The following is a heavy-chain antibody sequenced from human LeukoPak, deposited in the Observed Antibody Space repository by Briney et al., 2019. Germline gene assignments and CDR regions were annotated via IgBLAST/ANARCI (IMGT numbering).Heavy chain of an antibody. Sequence: PSETLSLTCAVSGGSISSSNWWSWVRQPPGKGLEWIGQINHSGSTNYNPSLKSRVTISVDTSKNQFSLKLSSVTAADTAVYYCARHGYCSSTSCYKAAEYYWGQGTLVTVSS. CDR1: GGSISSSNW. D-gene: IGHD2-2*02. V-gene: IGHV4-4*02. CDR2: INHSGST. J-gene: IGHJ4*02. CDR3: ARHGYCSSTSCYKAAEYY.